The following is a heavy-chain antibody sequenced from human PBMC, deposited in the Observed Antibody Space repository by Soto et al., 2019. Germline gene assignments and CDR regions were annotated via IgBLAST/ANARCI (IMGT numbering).Heavy chain of an antibody. CDR1: GGSIRSGGYH. CDR3: ARLRVNGGAFAL. V-gene: IGHV4-31*03. CDR2: IYHTGSA. J-gene: IGHJ3*01. D-gene: IGHD2-8*01. Sequence: QVQLLESGPGLVKPSQTLSLTCTVSGGSIRSGGYHWTWIRQHPGKGLEWIGNIYHTGSAYYTPSLKSRVITSVDTSKHQFSLKLSSVTAADTAVYYCARLRVNGGAFALWGQGTMVTVSS.